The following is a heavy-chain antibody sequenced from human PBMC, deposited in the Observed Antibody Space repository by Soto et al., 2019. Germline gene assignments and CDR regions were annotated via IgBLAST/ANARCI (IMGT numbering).Heavy chain of an antibody. D-gene: IGHD6-6*01. J-gene: IGHJ5*02. CDR1: GGSISSGDYY. CDR3: ARGRPDGARLDP. V-gene: IGHV4-30-4*01. Sequence: QVQLQESGPGLVKPSQTLSLTCTVSGGSISSGDYYWSWIRQPPGKGLEWIGYIYHSGNTYYNPSPXTXXTISVNTSKNQFSPKLSSVTAADTAVYYGARGRPDGARLDPWGQGTLVTVSS. CDR2: IYHSGNT.